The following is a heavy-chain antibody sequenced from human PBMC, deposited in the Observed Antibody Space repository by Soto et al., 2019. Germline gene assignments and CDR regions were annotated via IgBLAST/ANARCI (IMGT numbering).Heavy chain of an antibody. V-gene: IGHV1-18*01. CDR3: ARFRTKSSGWYQPHNWFDP. Sequence: QVQLVQSGAEVKKPGASVKVSCKASGYTFTSYGISWVRQAPGQGLEWMGWISAYNGNTNYAQKLQGRVTMTTDTATSTAYMELRSLRSDDTAVYYCARFRTKSSGWYQPHNWFDPWGQGTLVTVSS. D-gene: IGHD6-19*01. CDR2: ISAYNGNT. CDR1: GYTFTSYG. J-gene: IGHJ5*02.